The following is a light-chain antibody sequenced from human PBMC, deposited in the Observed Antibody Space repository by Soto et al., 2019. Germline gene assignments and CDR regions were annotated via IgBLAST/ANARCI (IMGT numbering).Light chain of an antibody. CDR1: HSISNL. CDR3: QQYNSYWT. Sequence: IHVSLSPSTLSASVGDRVTITCRASHSISNLLAWYQQKPGQAPKLLIYDASSLESGVPSRFSGSGSGTEFTLTISSLQPDDFATYYCQQYNSYWTFGQGTKVDIK. CDR2: DAS. V-gene: IGKV1-5*01. J-gene: IGKJ1*01.